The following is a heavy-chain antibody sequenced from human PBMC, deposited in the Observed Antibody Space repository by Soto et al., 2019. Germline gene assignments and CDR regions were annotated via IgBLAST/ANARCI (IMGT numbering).Heavy chain of an antibody. CDR2: ITYDGSNK. Sequence: QVLLVESGGGVVQPGRSLRVSCAASGFTFSNDGMHWVRQAPGKGLEWVAVITYDGSNKYYADSVKGRFTISRDNSKNTLYLQMNRLRAEDTAVYYCASAPLATVVPGDYWGQGTLVTVSS. CDR1: GFTFSNDG. D-gene: IGHD4-17*01. CDR3: ASAPLATVVPGDY. J-gene: IGHJ4*02. V-gene: IGHV3-30*03.